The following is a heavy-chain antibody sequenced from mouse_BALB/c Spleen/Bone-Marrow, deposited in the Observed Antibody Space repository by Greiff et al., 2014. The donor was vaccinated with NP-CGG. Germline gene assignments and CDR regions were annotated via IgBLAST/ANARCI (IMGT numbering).Heavy chain of an antibody. V-gene: IGHV1-7*01. D-gene: IGHD1-1*01. CDR3: AREYYGSSGYFDV. CDR2: INPSTGYT. CDR1: GYNFTSYW. J-gene: IGHJ1*01. Sequence: VQGVESGAELAKPGASVKMSCKASGYNFTSYWMHWVKQRPGQGLEWIGYINPSTGYTEYNQKFKDKATLTAGKSSSTAYMQLSSLTSEDSAVYYCAREYYGSSGYFDVWGAGTTVTVSS.